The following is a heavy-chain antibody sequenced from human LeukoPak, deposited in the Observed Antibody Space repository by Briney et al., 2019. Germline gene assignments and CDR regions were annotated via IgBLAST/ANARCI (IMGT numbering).Heavy chain of an antibody. V-gene: IGHV4-30-4*01. CDR2: IYYSGST. D-gene: IGHD3-22*01. CDR1: GGPISSGDYY. Sequence: PSETLSLTCTVSGGPISSGDYYWSWIRQPPGKGLEWIGYIYYSGSTYYNPSLKSRVTISVDTSKNQFSLKLSSVTAADTAVYYCARDSYTYYYDSSGYYYGMDVWGQGATVTVSS. CDR3: ARDSYTYYYDSSGYYYGMDV. J-gene: IGHJ6*02.